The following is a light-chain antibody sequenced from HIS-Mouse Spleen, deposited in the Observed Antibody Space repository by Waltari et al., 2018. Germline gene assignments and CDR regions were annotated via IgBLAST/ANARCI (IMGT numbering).Light chain of an antibody. V-gene: IGLV1-44*01. CDR3: AAWDDSLNGYV. J-gene: IGLJ1*01. CDR1: SSNIGSNP. CDR2: CNN. Sequence: QSVLTQPPSACGTPGQTVTISCSGSSSNIGSNPVHWYQQLPGLAPKLLIYCNNQRPSGVPDRFSGSKSGSSASLAISGLQSEDEADYYCAAWDDSLNGYVFGTGTKVTVL.